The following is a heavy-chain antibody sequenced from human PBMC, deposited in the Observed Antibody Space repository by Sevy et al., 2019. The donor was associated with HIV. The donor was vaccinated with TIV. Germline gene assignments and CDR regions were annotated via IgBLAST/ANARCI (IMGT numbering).Heavy chain of an antibody. CDR3: TRDGGGGNILASYYYYDMDV. Sequence: GGSLRLSCTTSGFTFGDFAMSWFRQAPGKGLEWVGFIRSKDYGWTTEYAASVKGSFTISRDDSKNIVYMQMNSLKTEDTAVYFCTRDGGGGNILASYYYYDMDVWGQGTTVTVSS. CDR2: IRSKDYGWTT. J-gene: IGHJ6*02. D-gene: IGHD2-21*01. V-gene: IGHV3-49*03. CDR1: GFTFGDFA.